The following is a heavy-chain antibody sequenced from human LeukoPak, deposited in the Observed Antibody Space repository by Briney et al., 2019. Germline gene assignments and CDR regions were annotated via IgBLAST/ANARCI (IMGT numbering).Heavy chain of an antibody. D-gene: IGHD2-2*01. V-gene: IGHV3-21*01. CDR3: ARAQPSSTKYCSSTSCYGFVY. Sequence: GGSLRLSCAASGFIFSSYSMNWVRQAPGKGLEWVSSISSSSSYIYYADSVKGRFTISRDNAKNSLYLQMNSLRAEDTAVYYCARAQPSSTKYCSSTSCYGFVYWGQGTLVTVSS. CDR2: ISSSSSYI. J-gene: IGHJ4*02. CDR1: GFIFSSYS.